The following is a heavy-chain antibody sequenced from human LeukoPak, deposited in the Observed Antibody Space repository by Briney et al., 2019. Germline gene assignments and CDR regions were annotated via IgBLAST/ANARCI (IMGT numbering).Heavy chain of an antibody. Sequence: KPSETLSLTCAVYGGSFSGYYWSWIRQPPGKGLEWIGEINHSGSTNYNPSLKSRVTISVDTSKNQFSLKLSSVTAADTAVYYCAREVSRIVGATPFDYWGQGTLVTVSS. V-gene: IGHV4-34*01. J-gene: IGHJ4*02. CDR2: INHSGST. CDR1: GGSFSGYY. D-gene: IGHD1-26*01. CDR3: AREVSRIVGATPFDY.